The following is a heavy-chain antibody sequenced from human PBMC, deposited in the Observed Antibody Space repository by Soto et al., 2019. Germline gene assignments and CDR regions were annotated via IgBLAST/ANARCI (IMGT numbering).Heavy chain of an antibody. J-gene: IGHJ4*02. Sequence: QVQLQESGPGLVEPSQTLSLTCTVSGDSISNGYYTWSWIRQPPGKDLEWIGHIYNSVNTYSNPSIKSRVTISADTSKNPFSLKLRSVTAADTAVYYCARGPSGDKVDYWGQGTLVTVSS. CDR1: GDSISNGYYT. D-gene: IGHD3-10*01. CDR3: ARGPSGDKVDY. V-gene: IGHV4-30-4*01. CDR2: IYNSVNT.